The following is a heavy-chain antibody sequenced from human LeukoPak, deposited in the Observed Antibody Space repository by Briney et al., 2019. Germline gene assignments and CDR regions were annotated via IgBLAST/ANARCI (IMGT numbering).Heavy chain of an antibody. J-gene: IGHJ4*02. CDR2: VSYNGNT. V-gene: IGHV4-59*12. CDR3: ANLGPRGARKYFDY. D-gene: IGHD3-10*01. CDR1: GDSLIPYY. Sequence: PSETLSLTCTVSGDSLIPYYWNWIRQTPGRGLEWIGYVSYNGNTNYNPSLESRVTISVDTSKNQFSLKLSSVTAADTAVYYCANLGPRGARKYFDYWGQGTLVTVSS.